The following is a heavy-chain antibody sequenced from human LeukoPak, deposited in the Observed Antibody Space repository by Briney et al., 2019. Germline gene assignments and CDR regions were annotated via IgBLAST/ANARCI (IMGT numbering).Heavy chain of an antibody. CDR2: ISGSGGST. CDR3: ARPGVGDSSGYHYYYGMDV. Sequence: PGGSLRLSCAASGFTFSSYGMGWVRQAPGKGLEWVSSISGSGGSTYYADSVKGRFTISRDNSKNTLYLQMNSLRAEDTAVYYCARPGVGDSSGYHYYYGMDVWGQGTTVTVSS. J-gene: IGHJ6*02. D-gene: IGHD3-22*01. CDR1: GFTFSSYG. V-gene: IGHV3-23*01.